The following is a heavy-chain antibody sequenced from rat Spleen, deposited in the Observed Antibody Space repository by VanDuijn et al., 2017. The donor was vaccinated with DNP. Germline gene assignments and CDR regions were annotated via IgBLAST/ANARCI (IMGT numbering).Heavy chain of an antibody. CDR1: GFTFSTFP. CDR3: ARRGYGGRGFFDY. Sequence: EVQLVESGGGLVQPGRSMKLSCAASGFTFSTFPMAWVRQAPTKGLEWVASISINGGTTYYRNSVKGRFTISRDNAKSTLYLQMNSLRSEDTATYYCARRGYGGRGFFDYWGQGVMVTVSS. CDR2: ISINGGTT. D-gene: IGHD1-11*01. V-gene: IGHV5-46*01. J-gene: IGHJ2*01.